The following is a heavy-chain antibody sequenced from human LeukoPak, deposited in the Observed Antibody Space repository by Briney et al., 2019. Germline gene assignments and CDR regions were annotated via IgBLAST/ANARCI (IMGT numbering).Heavy chain of an antibody. Sequence: GGSLRLSCAASGFTFSSYSMNWVRQAPGKGLEWVSSISSSSSYIYYADSVKGRFTISRDNAKNSLYLQMNSLRAEDTAVYYCARDPGHYDFWSGYGYYFDYWGQGTLVTVSS. V-gene: IGHV3-21*01. CDR1: GFTFSSYS. D-gene: IGHD3-3*01. CDR2: ISSSSSYI. J-gene: IGHJ4*02. CDR3: ARDPGHYDFWSGYGYYFDY.